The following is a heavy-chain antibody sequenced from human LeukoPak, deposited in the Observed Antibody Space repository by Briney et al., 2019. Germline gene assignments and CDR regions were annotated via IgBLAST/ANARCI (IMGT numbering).Heavy chain of an antibody. Sequence: GGSLRLSCAASGFTFSSYWMSWVRQAPGKGLEWVANIKQDGSEKYCVDSVKGRFTISRDNAKSSLYLQMNSLRAEDTAVYYCARDKIVGATNFDYWGQGTLVTVSS. CDR3: ARDKIVGATNFDY. CDR2: IKQDGSEK. V-gene: IGHV3-7*01. CDR1: GFTFSSYW. J-gene: IGHJ4*02. D-gene: IGHD1-26*01.